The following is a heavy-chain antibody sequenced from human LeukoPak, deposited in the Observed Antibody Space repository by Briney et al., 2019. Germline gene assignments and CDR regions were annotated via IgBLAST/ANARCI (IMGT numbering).Heavy chain of an antibody. CDR3: ARVITMVRGVINGMDV. J-gene: IGHJ6*02. CDR1: GGSFSGYY. V-gene: IGHV4-34*01. CDR2: INHSGST. Sequence: SETLSLTCAVYGGSFSGYYWSWIRQPPGQGLEWIGEINHSGSTNYNPSLKSRVTISVDTSKNQFSLKLSSVTAADTAVYYCARVITMVRGVINGMDVWGQGTTVTVSS. D-gene: IGHD3-10*01.